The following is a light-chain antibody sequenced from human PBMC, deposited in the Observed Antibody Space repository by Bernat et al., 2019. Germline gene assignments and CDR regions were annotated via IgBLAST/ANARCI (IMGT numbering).Light chain of an antibody. CDR2: SNN. CDR1: SSNIGSNY. V-gene: IGLV1-47*02. Sequence: QSVVTQPPSASGTPGQRVTISCSGSSSNIGSNYVYWYQQVPGTAPKLLIYSNNQRPSGVPDRFSGSKSGTSASLAIRGLRSEDEADYYCAAWDDSLTGRVFGGGTKLTVL. CDR3: AAWDDSLTGRV. J-gene: IGLJ3*02.